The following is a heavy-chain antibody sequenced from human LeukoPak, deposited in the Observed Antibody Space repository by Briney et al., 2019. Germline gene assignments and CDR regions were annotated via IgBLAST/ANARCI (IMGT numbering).Heavy chain of an antibody. CDR1: GYTFTSYG. CDR2: ISAYNGNT. J-gene: IGHJ5*02. Sequence: ASVKVSCKASGYTFTSYGISWVRQAPGQGLEWMGWISAYNGNTNYAQKLQVRVTMTTDTATSTAYMELRSLRSDDTAVYYCAXXXXXXYDSSGXEXWFXPWGQGXLVTVSS. V-gene: IGHV1-18*01. CDR3: AXXXXXXYDSSGXEXWFXP. D-gene: IGHD3-22*01.